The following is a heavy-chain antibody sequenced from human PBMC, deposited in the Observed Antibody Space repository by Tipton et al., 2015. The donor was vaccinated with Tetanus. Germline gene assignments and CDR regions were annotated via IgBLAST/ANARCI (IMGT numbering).Heavy chain of an antibody. D-gene: IGHD3-10*01. CDR3: ASHYGSGSDDAFDI. Sequence: TLSLTCTVSGGSISSYYWSWIRQPPGKGLEWIGYIYYSGSTNYNPSLKSRVTIPVDTSKNQFSLNLSSVTAADTAVFYCASHYGSGSDDAFDIWGQGTMVTVSS. CDR1: GGSISSYY. J-gene: IGHJ3*02. V-gene: IGHV4-59*01. CDR2: IYYSGST.